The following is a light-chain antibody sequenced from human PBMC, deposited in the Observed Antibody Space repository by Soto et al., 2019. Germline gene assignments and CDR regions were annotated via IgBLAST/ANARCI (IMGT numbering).Light chain of an antibody. J-gene: IGKJ2*01. CDR2: AAS. CDR1: QSVSTN. CDR3: QHYNNWPFT. Sequence: EIVMTQSPATLSVSPGEGATLSCRASQSVSTNLAWYQQKPGQAPSPVIYAASARATGIPARFSGSGSGTEFTLTISSLQSEDFAVYYCQHYNNWPFTFGQGTKLEIK. V-gene: IGKV3-15*01.